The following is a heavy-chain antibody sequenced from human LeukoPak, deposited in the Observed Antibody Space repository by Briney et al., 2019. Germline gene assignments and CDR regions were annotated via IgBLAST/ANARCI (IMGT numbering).Heavy chain of an antibody. CDR3: AKLYGGGQLERLGYYYYYYMDV. CDR1: GFTFSSYW. Sequence: GGSLRLSFAASGFTFSSYWMSWVRQAPGKGLEWVANIKQDGSEKYYVDSVKGRFIISRDNAKNSLYLQMNSLRAEDTAVYYCAKLYGGGQLERLGYYYYYYMDVWGKGTTVTISS. J-gene: IGHJ6*03. V-gene: IGHV3-7*01. D-gene: IGHD1-1*01. CDR2: IKQDGSEK.